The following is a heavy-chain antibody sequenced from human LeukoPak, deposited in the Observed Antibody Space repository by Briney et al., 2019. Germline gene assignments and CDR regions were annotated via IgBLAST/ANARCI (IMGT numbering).Heavy chain of an antibody. D-gene: IGHD3-10*01. CDR1: GFTFSRYG. J-gene: IGHJ5*02. CDR3: ARVGYYGSGSSGDWFDP. Sequence: GGSLRLSCAASGFTFSRYGMHWVRQAPGKGLEWVAFIRFDGNDKYYTGSVKGRFTISRDNSKNTLYLQMDSLRDEDTAVYYCARVGYYGSGSSGDWFDPWGQGTLVTVSS. CDR2: IRFDGNDK. V-gene: IGHV3-30*02.